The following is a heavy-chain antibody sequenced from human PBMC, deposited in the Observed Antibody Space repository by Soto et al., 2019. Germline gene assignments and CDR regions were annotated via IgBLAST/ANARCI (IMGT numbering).Heavy chain of an antibody. CDR2: IVVGSGNT. V-gene: IGHV1-58*01. CDR3: AEVPNTARFYGMDV. CDR1: GFTFTSSA. Sequence: SVKVTCKASGFTFTSSAWHWVRQARGQRLEWIGWIVVGSGNTNYAQKFQERVTITRDMSTSTAYMELSSLRSEDTAVYYCAEVPNTARFYGMDVWGQGTTVTVSS. J-gene: IGHJ6*02. D-gene: IGHD2-2*02.